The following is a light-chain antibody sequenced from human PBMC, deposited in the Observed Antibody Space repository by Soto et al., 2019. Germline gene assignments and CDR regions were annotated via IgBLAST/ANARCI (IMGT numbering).Light chain of an antibody. CDR2: DAS. J-gene: IGKJ2*01. Sequence: DIQMTQSPSTLSASVGDGVTITCRASQSISTWLAWYQQKPGKAPKLLIYDASTLESGVPSRFSGSGSGTEFTLTISSLQPDDFATYYCQQYSIYWNTLGQGTKVDIK. CDR3: QQYSIYWNT. V-gene: IGKV1-5*01. CDR1: QSISTW.